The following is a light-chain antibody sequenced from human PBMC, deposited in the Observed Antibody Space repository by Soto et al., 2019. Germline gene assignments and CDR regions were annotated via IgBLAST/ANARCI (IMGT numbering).Light chain of an antibody. J-gene: IGKJ4*01. Sequence: EIVLTQSPATLSLSPGERATISCRASQSLNIYLAWYQQKPGQAPRLLIYDASNRATGIPARFSGSGSGTDFTLTISSVEPEDSAVYYGQQRVNWPTLTFGGGTKVDIK. CDR1: QSLNIY. V-gene: IGKV3-11*01. CDR2: DAS. CDR3: QQRVNWPTLT.